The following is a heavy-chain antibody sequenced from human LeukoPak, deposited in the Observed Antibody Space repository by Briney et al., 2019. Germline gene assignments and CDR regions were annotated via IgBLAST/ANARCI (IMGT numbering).Heavy chain of an antibody. V-gene: IGHV3-23*01. J-gene: IGHJ4*02. CDR1: GFTFSNYA. D-gene: IGHD4-11*01. CDR2: IYFSGGNT. Sequence: GGSLRLSCAASGFTFSNYAMSWVRQAPGKGLEWVSTIYFSGGNTYSADSVKGRFTISRDNSRNTLYLQMNSLRAEDTAVYYCAKDQDEATVPRRFDYWGQGTLVTVSS. CDR3: AKDQDEATVPRRFDY.